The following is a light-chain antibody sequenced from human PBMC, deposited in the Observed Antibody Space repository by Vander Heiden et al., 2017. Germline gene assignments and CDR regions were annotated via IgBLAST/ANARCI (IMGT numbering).Light chain of an antibody. V-gene: IGLV4-69*01. CDR2: VNSDGSH. CDR1: SRHDNYA. Sequence: QLVVTQSPSASASLGASVKLTCTLNSRHDNYAIAWHQQQPENGPRYLMKVNSDGSHSKGDGIPDRFSGSSSGAERYLIISSLQSEDEADYYCQTWGSGIVVFGGGTKLTVL. CDR3: QTWGSGIVV. J-gene: IGLJ2*01.